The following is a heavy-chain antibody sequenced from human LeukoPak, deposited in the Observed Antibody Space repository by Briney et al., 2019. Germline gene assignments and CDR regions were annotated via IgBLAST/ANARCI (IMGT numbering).Heavy chain of an antibody. V-gene: IGHV1-8*02. CDR2: MNPNSGNT. J-gene: IGHJ4*02. CDR3: ARGVGRGIVFDY. Sequence: GASVKVSCKASGYTFTGYYMHWVRQAPGQGLEWMGWMNPNSGNTGYAQKFQGRVTMTRNTSISTAYMELSSLRSEDTAVYYCARGVGRGIVFDYWGQGTLVTVSS. CDR1: GYTFTGYY. D-gene: IGHD3-10*01.